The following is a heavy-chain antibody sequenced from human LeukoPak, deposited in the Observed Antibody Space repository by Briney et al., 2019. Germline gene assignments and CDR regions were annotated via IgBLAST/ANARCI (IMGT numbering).Heavy chain of an antibody. Sequence: PSQTLSLTCTVSGGSISSGDYYWSWIRQPPGKGLEWIGYIYYSGSTNYNPSLKSRVTISVDTSKNQFSLKLSSVTAADTAVYYCARLGLVGATIDWFDPWGQGTLVTVSS. V-gene: IGHV4-30-4*01. J-gene: IGHJ5*02. CDR2: IYYSGST. CDR3: ARLGLVGATIDWFDP. CDR1: GGSISSGDYY. D-gene: IGHD1-26*01.